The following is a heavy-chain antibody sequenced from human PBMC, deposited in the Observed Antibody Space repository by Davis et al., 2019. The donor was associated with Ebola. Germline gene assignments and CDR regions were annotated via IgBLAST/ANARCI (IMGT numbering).Heavy chain of an antibody. Sequence: PSETLSLTCAVSGGSINRDTYSWSFVRQPPGKGLEWIGLIYHSGSAYYNSSLKGRVTISLDRSKNQFSLKPTSVTAADTAVYYCASRTGEGFYDPFDLWGQGTLVTVSS. V-gene: IGHV4-30-2*01. CDR2: IYHSGSA. D-gene: IGHD1-1*01. J-gene: IGHJ3*01. CDR1: GGSINRDTYS. CDR3: ASRTGEGFYDPFDL.